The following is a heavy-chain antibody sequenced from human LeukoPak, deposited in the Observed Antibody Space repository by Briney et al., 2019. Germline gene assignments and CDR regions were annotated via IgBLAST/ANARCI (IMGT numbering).Heavy chain of an antibody. CDR3: ARYIVDVDSIGEQLARTDYGMDV. V-gene: IGHV4-61*02. J-gene: IGHJ6*02. Sequence: SETLSLTCTVSGGSISSGSYYWSWIRQPAGKGQEWIGRIYTSGSTSYNPSLKSRVTILVDTSKNQFSLKLSSVTAADTAVYYCARYIVDVDSIGEQLARTDYGMDVWGQGTTVTVSS. CDR1: GGSISSGSYY. D-gene: IGHD6-13*01. CDR2: IYTSGST.